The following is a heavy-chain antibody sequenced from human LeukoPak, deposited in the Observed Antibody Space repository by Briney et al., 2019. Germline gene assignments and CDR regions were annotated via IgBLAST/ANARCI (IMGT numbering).Heavy chain of an antibody. D-gene: IGHD3-22*01. CDR2: ISISSNYI. V-gene: IGHV3-21*01. CDR1: GFTFSSYS. CDR3: ARGVITNFDY. Sequence: GGSLRLSCAASGFTFSSYSLNWVRQAPGKGLEWVSSISISSNYIYYADSVKGRFTISRDNAKNSLYLQMNSLRAEDTAVYYCARGVITNFDYWGQGTLVTVSS. J-gene: IGHJ4*02.